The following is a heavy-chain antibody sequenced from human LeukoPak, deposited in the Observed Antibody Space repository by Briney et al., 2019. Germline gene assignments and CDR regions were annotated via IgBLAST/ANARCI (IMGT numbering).Heavy chain of an antibody. D-gene: IGHD3-22*01. CDR1: GGSISSYY. CDR3: ARGHDSSGYFDI. Sequence: KASETLSLTCTVSGGSISSYYWSWIRQPPGKGLEWIGYIYYSGSTNYNPSLKSRVTISVDTSKNQFSLKLSSVTAADTAVYYCARGHDSSGYFDIWGQGTMVTVSS. J-gene: IGHJ3*02. CDR2: IYYSGST. V-gene: IGHV4-59*01.